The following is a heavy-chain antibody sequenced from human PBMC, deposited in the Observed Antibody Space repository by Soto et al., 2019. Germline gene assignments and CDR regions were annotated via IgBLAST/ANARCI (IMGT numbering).Heavy chain of an antibody. D-gene: IGHD3-3*01. V-gene: IGHV1-69*13. CDR3: ARGESADYYDFWSGSNLVY. CDR2: IIPIFGAA. J-gene: IGHJ4*02. CDR1: GGTFSSHA. Sequence: SVKVSCKASGGTFSSHAISWVRQAPGQGLEWMGGIIPIFGAANYAQKFQGRVSITAVESTSTAYMELSSLRSEDTAVYYCARGESADYYDFWSGSNLVYWGQGTLVTVSS.